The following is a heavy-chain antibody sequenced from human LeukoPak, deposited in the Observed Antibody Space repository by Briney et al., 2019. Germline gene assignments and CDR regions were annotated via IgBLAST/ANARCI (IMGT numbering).Heavy chain of an antibody. CDR1: GFTFSSYA. J-gene: IGHJ4*02. CDR2: ISYDGSNK. V-gene: IGHV3-30-3*01. D-gene: IGHD3-16*01. Sequence: GRSLRLSCAASGFTFSSYAMHWVRQAPGKGLEWVAVISYDGSNKYYADSVKGRFTISRDNSKNTLYLQMNSLRAEDTAVYYCAKVPLASGGYYFDYWGQGTLVTVSS. CDR3: AKVPLASGGYYFDY.